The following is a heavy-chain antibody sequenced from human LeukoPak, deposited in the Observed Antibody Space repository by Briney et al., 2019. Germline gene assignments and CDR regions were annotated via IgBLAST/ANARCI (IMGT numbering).Heavy chain of an antibody. J-gene: IGHJ6*02. Sequence: PGRSLRLSCAASGFTFSSYGMHWVRQAPGKGLEWVAVRSYDGSNKYYADSVKGRFTICRDNSKNTLYLQMNSLRAEDTAVYYCAKGGYNWNPGVYYYYGMDVWGQGTTVTVSS. CDR1: GFTFSSYG. CDR3: AKGGYNWNPGVYYYYGMDV. D-gene: IGHD1-20*01. V-gene: IGHV3-30*18. CDR2: RSYDGSNK.